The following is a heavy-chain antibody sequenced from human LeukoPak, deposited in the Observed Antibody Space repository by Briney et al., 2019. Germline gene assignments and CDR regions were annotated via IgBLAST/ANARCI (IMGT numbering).Heavy chain of an antibody. D-gene: IGHD3-22*01. CDR1: GDTFISHA. J-gene: IGHJ4*02. CDR3: ARGHDSSGHRAAF. Sequence: SVKVSCKASGDTFISHAITWVRQAPGQGLEWMGRIIPIIGTGNYAQKFQGRVTITADKSTNTAYMELASVTSEDTAVYYCARGHDSSGHRAAFWGQGTRVTVSS. CDR2: IIPIIGTG. V-gene: IGHV1-69*04.